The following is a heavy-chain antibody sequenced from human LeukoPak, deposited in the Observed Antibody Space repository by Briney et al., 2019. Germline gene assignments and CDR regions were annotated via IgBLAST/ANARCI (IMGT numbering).Heavy chain of an antibody. Sequence: PSQTLSLTCTVSGYSISSGYYWGWIRQPPGKGLEWIGSIYHSGSTYYNPSLKSRVTISVDTSKNQFSLKLSSVTAADTAVYYCARHEEIAVAGMDFDYWGQGTLVTVSS. J-gene: IGHJ4*02. CDR2: IYHSGST. CDR3: ARHEEIAVAGMDFDY. CDR1: GYSISSGYY. D-gene: IGHD6-19*01. V-gene: IGHV4-38-2*02.